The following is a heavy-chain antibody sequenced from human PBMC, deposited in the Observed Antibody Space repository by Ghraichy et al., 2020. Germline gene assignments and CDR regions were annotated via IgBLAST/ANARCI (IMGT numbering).Heavy chain of an antibody. V-gene: IGHV4-4*07. J-gene: IGHJ4*02. CDR2: LYASGMP. CDR1: GASISRNY. CDR3: ARGDFWTGYFGY. Sequence: SETLSLTCTVDGASISRNYWSWIRQAAGKGLEWIGRLYASGMPNYNPSLKSRDTMSIDTSKNQFSLKLSSVTAADTAVYYCARGDFWTGYFGYWGQGTLVTVSS. D-gene: IGHD3/OR15-3a*01.